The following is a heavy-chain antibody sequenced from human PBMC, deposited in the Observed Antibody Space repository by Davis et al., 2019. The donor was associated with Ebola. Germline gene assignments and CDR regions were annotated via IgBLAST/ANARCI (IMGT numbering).Heavy chain of an antibody. CDR1: GFTFNDYA. J-gene: IGHJ4*02. D-gene: IGHD7-27*01. V-gene: IGHV3-23*01. CDR3: ARGRWGDY. Sequence: GGSLRLSCLASGFTFNDYAMSWVRQAPGKGLEWVSTIGGSGGTTYYADSVRGRFTIYRDNSKNTVHLQMNSPSADDTAIYYCARGRWGDYWGQGTLVTVSS. CDR2: IGGSGGTT.